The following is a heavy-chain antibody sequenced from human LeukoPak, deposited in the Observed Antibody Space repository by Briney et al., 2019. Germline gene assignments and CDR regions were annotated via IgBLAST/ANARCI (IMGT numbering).Heavy chain of an antibody. J-gene: IGHJ4*02. D-gene: IGHD1-26*01. V-gene: IGHV1-69*05. Sequence: SVKVSCKASGGTFSSYAISWVRQAPGQGLEWMGGIIPIFGTANYAQKLQGRVTMTTDTSTSTAYMELRSLRSDDTAVYYCARGGSYQNDDYWGQGTLVTVSS. CDR2: IIPIFGTA. CDR3: ARGGSYQNDDY. CDR1: GGTFSSYA.